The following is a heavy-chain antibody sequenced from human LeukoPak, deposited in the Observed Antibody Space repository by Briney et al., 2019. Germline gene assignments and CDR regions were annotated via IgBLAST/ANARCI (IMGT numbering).Heavy chain of an antibody. CDR2: IKQDGSEK. CDR3: ARAGWIAVAGNYFDY. CDR1: GFTFGSYW. V-gene: IGHV3-7*01. J-gene: IGHJ4*02. Sequence: GGSLRLSCAASGFTFGSYWMSWVRQAPGKGLEWVANIKQDGSEKYYVDSVKGRFTISRDNAKNSLYLQMNSLRAEDTAVYYCARAGWIAVAGNYFDYWGQGTLVTVSS. D-gene: IGHD6-19*01.